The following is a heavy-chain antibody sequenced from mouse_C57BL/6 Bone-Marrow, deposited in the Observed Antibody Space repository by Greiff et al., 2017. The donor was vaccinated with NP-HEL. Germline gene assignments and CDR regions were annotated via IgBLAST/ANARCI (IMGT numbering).Heavy chain of an antibody. V-gene: IGHV1-74*01. D-gene: IGHD1-1*01. J-gene: IGHJ4*01. CDR1: GYTFTSYW. CDR2: IHPSDSDT. Sequence: QVQLQQPGAELVKPGASVKVSCKASGYTFTSYWMHWVKQRPGQGLEWIGRIHPSDSDTNYNQKFKGKATLTVDKSSSTAYMQLSCLTSEDSAVYYCAIDGGTSVVGAMDYWGQGTSVTVSS. CDR3: AIDGGTSVVGAMDY.